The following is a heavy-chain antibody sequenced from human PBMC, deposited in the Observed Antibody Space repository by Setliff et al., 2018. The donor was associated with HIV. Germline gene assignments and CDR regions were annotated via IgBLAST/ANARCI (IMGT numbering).Heavy chain of an antibody. J-gene: IGHJ4*02. CDR2: INWNSDNI. CDR3: AKDYMWAFDY. CDR1: GFTFDDYA. V-gene: IGHV3-9*01. D-gene: IGHD1-26*01. Sequence: PGGSLRLSCAASGFTFDDYAMHWVRLTPGKGLEWVSGINWNSDNIGYAGSVKGRFTISRDNAKNSLHLQMNSLRAEDTALYYCAKDYMWAFDYWGQGTLVTVSS.